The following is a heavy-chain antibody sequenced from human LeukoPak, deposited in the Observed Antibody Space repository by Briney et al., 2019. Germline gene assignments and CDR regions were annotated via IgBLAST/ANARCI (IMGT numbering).Heavy chain of an antibody. D-gene: IGHD3-10*01. V-gene: IGHV1-2*02. CDR3: ARVKGQGSPLFDY. J-gene: IGHJ4*02. Sequence: GASVKVSCKASGYTFTGYYMHWVRQAPGQGLEVMGWINPNSGGTNYAQKFKGRVTMTRDTSISTAYMELTRLRSDDTAVYYCARVKGQGSPLFDYWGQGTLVTVST. CDR1: GYTFTGYY. CDR2: INPNSGGT.